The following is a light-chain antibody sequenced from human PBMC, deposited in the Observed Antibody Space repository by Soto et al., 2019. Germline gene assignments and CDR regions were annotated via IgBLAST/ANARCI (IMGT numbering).Light chain of an antibody. CDR3: AAWDDSLSGHVV. CDR1: SSTIGSNY. V-gene: IGLV1-47*01. J-gene: IGLJ2*01. Sequence: QSALTQPPSASGTPGQRVTISCSGSSSTIGSNYVYWYQQLPGTAPKLLIYRNNQRPSGVPDRFSGSKSGTSASLAISGLRSEDEADYYCAAWDDSLSGHVVFGGGTKLTVL. CDR2: RNN.